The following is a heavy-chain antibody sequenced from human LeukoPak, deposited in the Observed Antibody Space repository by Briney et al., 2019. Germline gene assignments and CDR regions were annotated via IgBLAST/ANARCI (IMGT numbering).Heavy chain of an antibody. Sequence: GGSLRLSCAASGFTFSSYWMHWVRQAPGKGLGWVSRINTDGSSTSYADSVKGRFIISRVNAKNTLYLQMNSLRADDTAVYYCAMKYSSGGGFDYWGQGTLVTVSS. J-gene: IGHJ4*02. CDR1: GFTFSSYW. V-gene: IGHV3-74*01. D-gene: IGHD6-25*01. CDR3: AMKYSSGGGFDY. CDR2: INTDGSST.